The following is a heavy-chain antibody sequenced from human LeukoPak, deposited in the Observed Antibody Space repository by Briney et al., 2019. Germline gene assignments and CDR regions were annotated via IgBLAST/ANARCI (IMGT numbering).Heavy chain of an antibody. V-gene: IGHV3-21*01. J-gene: IGHJ4*02. CDR1: GLSISSHS. CDR3: ARLVESDY. D-gene: IGHD1-26*01. CDR2: ISYSSRHI. Sequence: GGSLRLSGTPSGLSISSHSMNWVRQAPGKGLEWVSSISYSSRHIHYADSVKGRFTISRDNAKNSLYLQVNSLRAEDTAVYYCARLVESDYWGQGTLVTVSS.